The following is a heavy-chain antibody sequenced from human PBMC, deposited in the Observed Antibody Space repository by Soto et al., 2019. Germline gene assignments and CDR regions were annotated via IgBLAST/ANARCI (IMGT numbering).Heavy chain of an antibody. Sequence: QVQLVQSGAEVKKPGASVKVSCKASGYTFTSYGMRWVRQAPGQGLEWMGWISAYNGNTNYAQKLQGRVTMTTDTCTSTAYMELRSLRSDDTAVYYCARDPSSSWYGYYYGMDVWGQGTTVTVSS. CDR3: ARDPSSSWYGYYYGMDV. J-gene: IGHJ6*02. D-gene: IGHD6-13*01. CDR1: GYTFTSYG. CDR2: ISAYNGNT. V-gene: IGHV1-18*01.